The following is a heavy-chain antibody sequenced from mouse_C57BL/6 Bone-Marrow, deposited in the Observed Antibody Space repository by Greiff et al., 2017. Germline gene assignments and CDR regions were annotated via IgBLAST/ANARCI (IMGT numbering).Heavy chain of an antibody. V-gene: IGHV1-64*01. CDR2: IHPNSGST. Sequence: QVQLQQPGAELVKPGASVKLSCKASGYTFTSYWMHWVKQRPGQGLEWIGMIHPNSGSTNYNEKFKSKATLTVDKSSSTAYMQLSSLTSEDSAVYYCARAYYSNLLPWFAYWGQGTLVTVSA. CDR3: ARAYYSNLLPWFAY. CDR1: GYTFTSYW. D-gene: IGHD2-5*01. J-gene: IGHJ3*01.